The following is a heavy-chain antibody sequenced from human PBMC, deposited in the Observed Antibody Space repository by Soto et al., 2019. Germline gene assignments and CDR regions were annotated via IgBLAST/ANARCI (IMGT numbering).Heavy chain of an antibody. Sequence: GGPLRLSCAASGFTFSSYGVHLVRQAPGKGLEWVAVISYDGSNKYYADSVKGRFTISRDNSKNTLYLQMNSLRAEDTAVYYCAKEALASRFLEWQPGSWFDPWGQGTLVTVSS. CDR1: GFTFSSYG. J-gene: IGHJ5*02. V-gene: IGHV3-30*18. CDR2: ISYDGSNK. CDR3: AKEALASRFLEWQPGSWFDP. D-gene: IGHD3-3*01.